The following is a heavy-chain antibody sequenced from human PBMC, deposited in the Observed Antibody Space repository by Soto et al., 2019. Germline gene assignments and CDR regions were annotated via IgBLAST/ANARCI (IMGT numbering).Heavy chain of an antibody. CDR3: ARDRGYPGAHHYYYGMDV. V-gene: IGHV3-33*01. CDR2: IWYDGSNK. CDR1: GFTFSSYG. Sequence: GGSLRLSCAASGFTFSSYGMHWVRQAPGKGLEWVAVIWYDGSNKYYADSVKGRFTISRDNSKNTLYPQMNSLRAEDTAVYYCARDRGYPGAHHYYYGMDVWGQGTTVTVSS. J-gene: IGHJ6*02. D-gene: IGHD3-22*01.